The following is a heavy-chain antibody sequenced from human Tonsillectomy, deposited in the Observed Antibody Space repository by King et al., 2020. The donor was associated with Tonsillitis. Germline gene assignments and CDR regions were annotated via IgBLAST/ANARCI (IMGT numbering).Heavy chain of an antibody. Sequence: VQLVESGAEVKKPGASVKVSCKASGYTLISYYIHWVRQAPGQGLEWMGIINPSGGSTTYAQRFQGRITMTRDTSTSTVHMELSSLRSEDTAVYYCARSYHSWGTFDYWGKGTLVTVAS. J-gene: IGHJ4*02. CDR3: ARSYHSWGTFDY. CDR2: INPSGGST. V-gene: IGHV1-46*01. CDR1: GYTLISYY. D-gene: IGHD3-16*01.